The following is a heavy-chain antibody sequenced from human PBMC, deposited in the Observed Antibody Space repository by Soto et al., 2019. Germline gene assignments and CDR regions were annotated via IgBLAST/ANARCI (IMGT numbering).Heavy chain of an antibody. CDR3: ARDNGNPKGRFDP. J-gene: IGHJ5*02. V-gene: IGHV3-7*01. CDR2: MNQDGSVN. Sequence: GGSLRLSCAASGFSISTYRTSWVRQAPGKGLEWVANMNQDGSVNSYVDSVKGRFTISRDNTKNSLYLQMNSLRAEDTAVYYCARDNGNPKGRFDPWGQGTLVTVSS. D-gene: IGHD3-10*01. CDR1: GFSISTYR.